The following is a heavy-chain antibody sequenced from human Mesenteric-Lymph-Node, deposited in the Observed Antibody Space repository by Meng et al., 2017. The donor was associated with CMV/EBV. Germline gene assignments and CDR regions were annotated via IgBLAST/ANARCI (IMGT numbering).Heavy chain of an antibody. CDR2: IYYSGST. Sequence: GPLRLSCTVSGGSISSSSYYWGWIRQPPGKGLEWIGSIYYSGSTYYNPSLKSRVTISVDTSKNQFSLKLSSVTAADTAVYYCARGSVGGPWGQGTLVTVSS. D-gene: IGHD1-26*01. CDR3: ARGSVGGP. V-gene: IGHV4-39*07. J-gene: IGHJ5*02. CDR1: GGSISSSSYY.